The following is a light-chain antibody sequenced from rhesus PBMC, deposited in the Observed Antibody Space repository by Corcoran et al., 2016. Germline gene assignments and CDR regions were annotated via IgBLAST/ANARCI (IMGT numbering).Light chain of an antibody. J-gene: IGKJ4*01. CDR2: YAS. CDR3: QQHNSYPLT. CDR1: QGMSNY. V-gene: IGKV1S14*01. Sequence: DIQMTQSPSSLSASVGDTVTITCRASQGMSNYLAWYQQKPGKAPKPLIYYASNLESGVPSRFSGRGSGTDFTLTISSLQPEAFAIYYCQQHNSYPLTFGGGTKVEIK.